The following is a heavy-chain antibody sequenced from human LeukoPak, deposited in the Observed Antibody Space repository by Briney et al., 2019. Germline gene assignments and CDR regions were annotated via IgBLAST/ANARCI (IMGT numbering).Heavy chain of an antibody. CDR1: GFTFSSYA. J-gene: IGHJ4*02. Sequence: GGSLRLSCAASGFTFSSYAMSWVRQAPGKGLGWVSAISGSGGSTYYADSVKGRFTISRDNSKNTLYLQMNSLRAEDTAVYYCAKAPLVGPYFDYWGQGTLVTVSS. V-gene: IGHV3-23*01. CDR2: ISGSGGST. D-gene: IGHD1-26*01. CDR3: AKAPLVGPYFDY.